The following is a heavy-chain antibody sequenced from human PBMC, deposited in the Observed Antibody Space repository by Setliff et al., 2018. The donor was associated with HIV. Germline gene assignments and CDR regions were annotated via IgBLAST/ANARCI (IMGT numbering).Heavy chain of an antibody. CDR3: AREYYYGSGSSFDP. Sequence: PSETLSLTCNVSGGSISSSNYYWGWIRQPPGKGLEWIGSFHSSGSTSYNPSLRSRVTLSLDTSKNQFSLRLTSVTAADTAMYYCAREYYYGSGSSFDPWGQGTLVTVSS. CDR2: FHSSGST. D-gene: IGHD3-10*01. J-gene: IGHJ5*02. V-gene: IGHV4-39*02. CDR1: GGSISSSNYY.